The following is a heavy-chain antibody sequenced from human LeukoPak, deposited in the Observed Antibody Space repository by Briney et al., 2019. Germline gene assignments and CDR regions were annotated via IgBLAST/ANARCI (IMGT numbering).Heavy chain of an antibody. CDR3: ARISATVVTPFDY. J-gene: IGHJ4*02. CDR1: GYSFTSYW. V-gene: IGHV5-51*01. D-gene: IGHD4-23*01. Sequence: GESLKISCRGSGYSFTSYWIGWVRQMPGKGLEWMGIIYPGDSDTRYSPSFQGQVTISADKSISTAYLQWSSLKASDTAMYYCARISATVVTPFDYWGQGTLVTVSS. CDR2: IYPGDSDT.